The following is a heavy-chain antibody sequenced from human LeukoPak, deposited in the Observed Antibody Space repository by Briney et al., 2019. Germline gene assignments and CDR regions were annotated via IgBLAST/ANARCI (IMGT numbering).Heavy chain of an antibody. CDR1: GFTFSSYA. CDR3: AKDRATGWFGGEVSFDP. Sequence: GGSLRLSCAASGFTFSSYAMSWVRQAPGKGLEWVSAISGSGGSTYYADSVKGRFTISRDNSKNTLYLQMNSLRAEDTAVYYCAKDRATGWFGGEVSFDPWGQGTLVTVSS. V-gene: IGHV3-23*01. D-gene: IGHD3-10*01. CDR2: ISGSGGST. J-gene: IGHJ5*02.